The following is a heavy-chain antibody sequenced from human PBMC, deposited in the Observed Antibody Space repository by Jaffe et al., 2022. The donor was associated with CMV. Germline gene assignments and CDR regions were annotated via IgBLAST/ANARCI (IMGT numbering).Heavy chain of an antibody. J-gene: IGHJ6*02. V-gene: IGHV3-23*01. D-gene: IGHD1-1*01. CDR2: ISGSGGST. Sequence: EVQLLESGGGLVQPGGSLRLSCAASGFTFSSYAMSWVRQAPGKGLEWVSAISGSGGSTYYADSVKGRFTISRDNSKNTLYLQMNSLRAEDTAVYYCVRGGKPTIYYYYYGMDVWGQGTTVTVSS. CDR1: GFTFSSYA. CDR3: VRGGKPTIYYYYYGMDV.